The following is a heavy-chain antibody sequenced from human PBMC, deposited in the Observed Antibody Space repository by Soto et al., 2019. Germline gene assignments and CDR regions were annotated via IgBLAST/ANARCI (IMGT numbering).Heavy chain of an antibody. CDR1: GYTFTSYA. Sequence: QVQLVQSGAEVKKPGASVKVSCKASGYTFTSYAMHWVRQAPGQRLEWMGWINAGNGNTKYSQKFQGRVTITRDTSASTAYMELSSLRSEDTAVYYCARVGAPYSSSYYYSGMDVWGQGTTVTVSS. J-gene: IGHJ6*02. D-gene: IGHD6-6*01. CDR2: INAGNGNT. CDR3: ARVGAPYSSSYYYSGMDV. V-gene: IGHV1-3*01.